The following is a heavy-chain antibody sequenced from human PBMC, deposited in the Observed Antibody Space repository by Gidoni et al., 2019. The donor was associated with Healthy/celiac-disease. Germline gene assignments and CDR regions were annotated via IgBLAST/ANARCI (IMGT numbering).Heavy chain of an antibody. CDR3: ARDRSIGGYDSPEDY. CDR2: ISAYNGNT. V-gene: IGHV1-18*01. J-gene: IGHJ4*02. Sequence: QVQLVQSGAEVKKPGASVKVSCKASGDTCTSYGISWVRQAPGQGLEWMGGISAYNGNTTYAQKLQGRVTMTTDTSTSTAYMELRSLRSDDTAVYYCARDRSIGGYDSPEDYWGQGTLVTVSS. CDR1: GDTCTSYG. D-gene: IGHD5-12*01.